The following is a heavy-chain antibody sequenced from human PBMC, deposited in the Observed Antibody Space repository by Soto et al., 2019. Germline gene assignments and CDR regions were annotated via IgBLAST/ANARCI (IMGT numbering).Heavy chain of an antibody. Sequence: QVQLVQSGAEVKKPGASVKVSCKASGYSFTSYGISWVRQAPGQGLEWMGRINAYSGNTNFVQKLQGRVTMTTDTSKSTAFMELRSLRSDDTAVYYCARDYGDFGLDYWGQGTLVTVSS. D-gene: IGHD4-17*01. CDR2: INAYSGNT. CDR1: GYSFTSYG. CDR3: ARDYGDFGLDY. V-gene: IGHV1-18*01. J-gene: IGHJ4*02.